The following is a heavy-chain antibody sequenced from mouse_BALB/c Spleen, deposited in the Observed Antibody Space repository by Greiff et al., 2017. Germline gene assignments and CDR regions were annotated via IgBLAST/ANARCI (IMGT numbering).Heavy chain of an antibody. CDR2: IYPGDGDT. CDR3: ATPSGLLREWYFDV. J-gene: IGHJ1*01. Sequence: QVQLQQSGAELARPGASVKLSCKASGYTFTSYWMQWVKQRPGQGLEWIGAIYPGDGDTRYTQKFKGKATLTADKSSSTAYMQLSSLASEDSAVYYCATPSGLLREWYFDVWGAGTTVTVSS. CDR1: GYTFTSYW. D-gene: IGHD2-3*01. V-gene: IGHV1-87*01.